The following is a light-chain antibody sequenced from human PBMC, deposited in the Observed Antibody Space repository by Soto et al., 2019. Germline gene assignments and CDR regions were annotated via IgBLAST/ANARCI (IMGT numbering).Light chain of an antibody. CDR3: NSYAGSPYV. V-gene: IGLV2-8*01. Sequence: QSVLTQPPSASGSPGQSVTISCTGTSSDVGGYNYVSWYQQHPGKAPKLMIYEVNKRPSGVPDRFSGSKSGNTASLTVSGLQAEDEAGYYCNSYAGSPYVFGTGTKVTVL. J-gene: IGLJ1*01. CDR1: SSDVGGYNY. CDR2: EVN.